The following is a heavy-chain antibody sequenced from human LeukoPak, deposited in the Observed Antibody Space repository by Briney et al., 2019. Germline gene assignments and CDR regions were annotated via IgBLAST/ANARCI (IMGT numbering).Heavy chain of an antibody. Sequence: GGSLRLSCAASGFTFSSYWMSWVRQAPGKGLEWVANIKQDGSEKYYVDSVKGRFTISRDNAKNSLYLQMNSLRAEDTAVYYCARDADYCSGGSCYGDAFDIWGQGTMVTVSS. D-gene: IGHD2-15*01. J-gene: IGHJ3*02. CDR2: IKQDGSEK. CDR3: ARDADYCSGGSCYGDAFDI. V-gene: IGHV3-7*01. CDR1: GFTFSSYW.